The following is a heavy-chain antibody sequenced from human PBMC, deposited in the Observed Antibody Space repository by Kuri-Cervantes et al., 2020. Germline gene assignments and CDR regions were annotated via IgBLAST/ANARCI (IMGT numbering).Heavy chain of an antibody. CDR1: GFTFSSYW. J-gene: IGHJ6*04. D-gene: IGHD3-10*01. CDR2: IKQDGSVK. Sequence: GESLKISCAASGFTFSSYWMSWVRQAPGKGLEWVANIKQDGSVKYYVDSVKGRFTISRDNSKNTLYLQMNSLRAEDTAVYYCARGKDYYNSGSYFYVWGKGTTVTVSS. CDR3: ARGKDYYNSGSYFYV. V-gene: IGHV3-7*03.